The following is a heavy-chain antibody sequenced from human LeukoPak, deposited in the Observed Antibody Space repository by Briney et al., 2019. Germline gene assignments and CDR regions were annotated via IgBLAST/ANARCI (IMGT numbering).Heavy chain of an antibody. Sequence: ASVNVSCKASGYTFTSYGISWVRQAPGQGLEWMGWISAYNGNTNYAQKLQGRVTITTDTSKNTAYMELRSLRSDDTAVYYCARAYYYDSSGPGPLGYWGQGTLVTVSS. CDR3: ARAYYYDSSGPGPLGY. V-gene: IGHV1-18*01. CDR2: ISAYNGNT. D-gene: IGHD3-22*01. J-gene: IGHJ4*02. CDR1: GYTFTSYG.